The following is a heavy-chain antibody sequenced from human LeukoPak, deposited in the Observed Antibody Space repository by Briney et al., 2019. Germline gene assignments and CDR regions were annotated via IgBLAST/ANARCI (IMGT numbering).Heavy chain of an antibody. CDR3: TSEIRTHSRIAVAGHDY. CDR2: IKSKTDGGTT. CDR1: GFIFSNYG. D-gene: IGHD6-19*01. J-gene: IGHJ4*02. Sequence: PGGSLRLSCAASGFIFSNYGMHWVRQAPGKGLEWVGRIKSKTDGGTTDYAAPVKGRFTISRDDSKNTLYLQMNSLKTEDTAVYYCTSEIRTHSRIAVAGHDYWGQGTLVTVSS. V-gene: IGHV3-15*01.